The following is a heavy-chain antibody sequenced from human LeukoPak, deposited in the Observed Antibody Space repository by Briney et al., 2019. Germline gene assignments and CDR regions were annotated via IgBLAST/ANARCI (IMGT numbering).Heavy chain of an antibody. D-gene: IGHD6-19*01. CDR2: IYNSGST. Sequence: SETLSLTCTVSGGSISSYYFSWIWQPPGKGLEYIGCIYNSGSTNYNPSLKSRVTISIDMSKSQFSLKLSSVTAADTAVYYCAGTGQWLAFDYWGQGILVTVSS. CDR3: AGTGQWLAFDY. CDR1: GGSISSYY. V-gene: IGHV4-59*01. J-gene: IGHJ4*02.